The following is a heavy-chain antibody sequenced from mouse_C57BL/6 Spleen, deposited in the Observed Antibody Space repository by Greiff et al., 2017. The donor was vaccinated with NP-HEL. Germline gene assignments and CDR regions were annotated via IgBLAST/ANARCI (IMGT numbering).Heavy chain of an antibody. J-gene: IGHJ3*01. CDR2: IYPGDGDT. Sequence: QVQLQQSGPELVKPGASVKISCKASGYAFSSSWMNWVKQRPGKGLEWIGLIYPGDGDTHYNEKFKCKATLTADKSASTAYMQLSSLKSEYSAVYFCARMEDSSGLAYWGQGTRVTVSA. V-gene: IGHV1-82*01. D-gene: IGHD3-2*02. CDR1: GYAFSSSW. CDR3: ARMEDSSGLAY.